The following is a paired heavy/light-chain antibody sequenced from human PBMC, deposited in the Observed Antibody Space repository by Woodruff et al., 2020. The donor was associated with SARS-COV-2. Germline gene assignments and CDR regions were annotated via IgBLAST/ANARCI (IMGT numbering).Light chain of an antibody. V-gene: IGKV4-1*01. CDR3: QQYYSTLA. Sequence: DIVMTQSPDSLAVSLGERATINCKSSQSVLYSSNNKNYLAWYQQKPGQPPKLLIYWASTRESGVPDRFSGSGSGTDFTLTISSLQAEDVAVYYCQQYYSTLAFGQGTKVEIK. J-gene: IGKJ1*01. CDR1: QSVLYSSNNKNY. CDR2: WAS.
Heavy chain of an antibody. D-gene: IGHD3-10*01. Sequence: EVQLLESGGGLVQPGGSLRLSCAASGFTFSSYAMSWVRQAPGKGLEWVSAISGSGGSTYYADSVKGRFTISRDNSKNTLYLQMNSLRAEDTAVYYCAKDVGFGELYWNPPEFAYYFDYWGQGTLVTVSS. V-gene: IGHV3-23*01. J-gene: IGHJ4*02. CDR1: GFTFSSYA. CDR2: ISGSGGST. CDR3: AKDVGFGELYWNPPEFAYYFDY.